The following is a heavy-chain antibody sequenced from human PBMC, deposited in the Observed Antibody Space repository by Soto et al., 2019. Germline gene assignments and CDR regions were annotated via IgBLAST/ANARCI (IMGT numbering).Heavy chain of an antibody. CDR1: GYRFNTYY. J-gene: IGHJ5*02. CDR3: ARGNHIAMVADSFDP. Sequence: PSVNVSCKSSGYRFNTYYLHWVRQAPGQGLEWMGMIHPSGGGSTYAQKFLGRVTMTMDSSTSTVFMELTSLRSADTAVYYCARGNHIAMVADSFDPWGQGTLVPDSS. CDR2: IHPSGGGS. V-gene: IGHV1-46*02. D-gene: IGHD2-21*02.